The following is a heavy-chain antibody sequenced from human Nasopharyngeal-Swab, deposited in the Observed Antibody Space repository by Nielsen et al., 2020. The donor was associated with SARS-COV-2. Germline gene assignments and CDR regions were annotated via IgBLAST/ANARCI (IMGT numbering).Heavy chain of an antibody. CDR2: INPNSGGT. CDR3: ARDLGYIRYCSGGSCYQDY. J-gene: IGHJ4*02. Sequence: ASVKVSCKASEYTFTGYYMHWVRQAPGQGLEWMGRINPNSGGTNYAQKFQGRVTMTRDTSISTAYMELSRLRSDDTAVYYCARDLGYIRYCSGGSCYQDYWGQGTLVTVSS. V-gene: IGHV1-2*06. D-gene: IGHD2-15*01. CDR1: EYTFTGYY.